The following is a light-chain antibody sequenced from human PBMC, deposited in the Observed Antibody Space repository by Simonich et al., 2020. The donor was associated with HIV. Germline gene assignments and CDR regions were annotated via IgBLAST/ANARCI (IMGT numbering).Light chain of an antibody. Sequence: QSVLTQPPSVSAAPGQQVTVSCSGSRSNIGHNYVSWSQQLPGTAPKLLIYDDNKRPPGIPDRFSGSKSGTSATLGITGLQTGDEADYYCGTWENSLSGENWVFGGGTKLTVL. CDR1: RSNIGHNY. CDR3: GTWENSLSGENWV. V-gene: IGLV1-51*01. CDR2: DDN. J-gene: IGLJ3*02.